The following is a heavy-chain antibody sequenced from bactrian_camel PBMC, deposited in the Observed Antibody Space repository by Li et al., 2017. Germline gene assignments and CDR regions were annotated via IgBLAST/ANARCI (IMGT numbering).Heavy chain of an antibody. J-gene: IGHJ4*01. D-gene: IGHD2*01. CDR1: GRSNENYF. CDR3: AADGWWLLPEYSG. Sequence: HVQLVESGGGSVQAGGSLRLSCAISGRSNENYFLAWFRQPPGKEREGVAAMYTGFGGGNIYYDDSVKGRFTISQDNSKNTLFLQMNVLRPEDTAMYYCAADGWWLLPEYSGWGQGTQVTVS. V-gene: IGHV3S45*01. CDR2: MYTGFGGGNI.